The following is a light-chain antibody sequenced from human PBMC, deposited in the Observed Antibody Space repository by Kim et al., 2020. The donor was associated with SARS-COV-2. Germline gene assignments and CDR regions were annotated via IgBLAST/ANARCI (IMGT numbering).Light chain of an antibody. CDR1: QSVSSTH. J-gene: IGKJ1*01. Sequence: SPGERATLACRASQSVSSTHLAWYQQKPGQAPRLIIYGASSRATGIPDRFSGSGCGTDFTLTISRLEAEDFAMYYCHQFGGSPRTFGQGTKVDIK. V-gene: IGKV3-20*01. CDR3: HQFGGSPRT. CDR2: GAS.